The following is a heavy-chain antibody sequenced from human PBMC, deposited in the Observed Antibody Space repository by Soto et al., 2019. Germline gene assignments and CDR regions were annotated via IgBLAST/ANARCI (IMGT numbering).Heavy chain of an antibody. D-gene: IGHD3-9*01. J-gene: IGHJ6*02. CDR2: IKSKTDGGTT. CDR1: GFTFSNAW. CDR3: TTVLPRYFGWLSPPHSYGMDV. Sequence: GGSLRLSCAASGFTFSNAWKSWVRQAPGKGLEWVGRIKSKTDGGTTDYAAPVKGRFTISRDDSKNTLYLQMNSLKTEDTAVYYCTTVLPRYFGWLSPPHSYGMDVWGQGTTVTVSS. V-gene: IGHV3-15*01.